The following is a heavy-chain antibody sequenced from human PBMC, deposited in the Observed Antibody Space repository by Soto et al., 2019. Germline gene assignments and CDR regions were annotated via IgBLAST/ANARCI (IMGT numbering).Heavy chain of an antibody. CDR2: INPNSGGT. CDR1: GYTFTGYY. J-gene: IGHJ6*02. V-gene: IGHV1-2*04. D-gene: IGHD3-10*01. CDR3: ARAGYYYGSGSSVHYYYYGIDV. Sequence: ASVKVSCKASGYTFTGYYMHWVRQAPGQGLEWMGWINPNSGGTNYAQKFQGWVTMTRDTSISTAYMELSRLRSDDTAVYYCARAGYYYGSGSSVHYYYYGIDVWGQGTTVTVSS.